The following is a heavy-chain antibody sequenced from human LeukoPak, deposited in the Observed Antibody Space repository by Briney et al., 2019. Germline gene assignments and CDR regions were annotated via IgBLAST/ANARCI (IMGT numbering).Heavy chain of an antibody. Sequence: VKVSCKASGGTFSSYTISWVRQAPGQGLEWMGRIIPIRGIADYAQKFQGRVTITADKSTSTAYMELSSLRSEDTAVYYFARDPPNYYDSSGYPDNFDYWGQGTLVTVSS. V-gene: IGHV1-69*04. CDR3: ARDPPNYYDSSGYPDNFDY. CDR1: GGTFSSYT. J-gene: IGHJ4*02. D-gene: IGHD3-22*01. CDR2: IIPIRGIA.